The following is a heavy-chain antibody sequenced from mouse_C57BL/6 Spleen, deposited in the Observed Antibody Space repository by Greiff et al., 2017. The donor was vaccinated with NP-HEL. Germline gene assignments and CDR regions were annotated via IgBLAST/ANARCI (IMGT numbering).Heavy chain of an antibody. CDR3: TTWPDDSQFAY. CDR2: IDPENGDT. V-gene: IGHV14-4*01. D-gene: IGHD2-4*01. J-gene: IGHJ3*01. Sequence: VQLQQSGAELVRPGASVKLSCTASGFNIKDDYMHWVKQRPEQGLEWIGWIDPENGDTEYASKFQGKATITADTSSNTAYLQLSSLTSEDTAVYYCTTWPDDSQFAYWGQGTLVTVSA. CDR1: GFNIKDDY.